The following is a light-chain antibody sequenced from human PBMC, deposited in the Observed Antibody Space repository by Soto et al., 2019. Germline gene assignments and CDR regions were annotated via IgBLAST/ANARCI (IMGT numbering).Light chain of an antibody. Sequence: ESVLTHSPATVSXXXXXXXXXXXRASQPVSSYLAWYQQKPGQAPRLLIYGASSRATGIPARFSGSGSGTEFTLTISSLQSEDFAVYYCQQYSNWPTFGQGTKVDIK. CDR2: GAS. CDR1: QPVSSY. J-gene: IGKJ1*01. V-gene: IGKV3-15*01. CDR3: QQYSNWPT.